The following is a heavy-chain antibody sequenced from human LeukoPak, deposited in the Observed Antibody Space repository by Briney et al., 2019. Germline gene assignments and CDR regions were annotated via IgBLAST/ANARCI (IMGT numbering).Heavy chain of an antibody. CDR2: IWYDGSNK. V-gene: IGHV3-33*06. D-gene: IGHD1-1*01. CDR3: AKDASWRAGTFLFDY. CDR1: GFTLSSYG. J-gene: IGHJ4*02. Sequence: GRSLRLSCAASGFTLSSYGMHWVRQAPGKGLEWVAVIWYDGSNKYYADSVKGRFTISRDNSKNTLYLQMNSLRAEDTAVYYCAKDASWRAGTFLFDYWGQGTLVTVSS.